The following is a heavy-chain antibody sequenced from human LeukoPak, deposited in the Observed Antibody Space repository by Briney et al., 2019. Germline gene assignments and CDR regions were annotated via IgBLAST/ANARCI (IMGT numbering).Heavy chain of an antibody. J-gene: IGHJ2*01. Sequence: ASVKVSCKASGGTFSSYAISWVRQAPGQGLEWMGRIIPILGIANYAQKFQGRVTITADKSTSTAYMELSSLRSEDTAVYYCARDYLGYGDYVWYFDLWGRGTLVTVSS. D-gene: IGHD4-17*01. CDR3: ARDYLGYGDYVWYFDL. CDR2: IIPILGIA. CDR1: GGTFSSYA. V-gene: IGHV1-69*04.